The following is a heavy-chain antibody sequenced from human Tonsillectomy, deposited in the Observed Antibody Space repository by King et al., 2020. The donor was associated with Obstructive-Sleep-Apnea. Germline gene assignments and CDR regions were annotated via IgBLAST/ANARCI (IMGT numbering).Heavy chain of an antibody. D-gene: IGHD3-10*01. V-gene: IGHV3-66*01. CDR1: GFTVNNNN. J-gene: IGHJ4*02. CDR2: IYTGGRT. Sequence: VQLVESGGGLVQPGGSLRLSCAASGFTVNNNNMSWVRQAPGKGLEWVSVIYTGGRTYYADSVKGRFTISRDNSKNTLYLQMNSLRAGDTALYYCAKEGGGSGVYWVDSWGQGTLVTVSS. CDR3: AKEGGGSGVYWVDS.